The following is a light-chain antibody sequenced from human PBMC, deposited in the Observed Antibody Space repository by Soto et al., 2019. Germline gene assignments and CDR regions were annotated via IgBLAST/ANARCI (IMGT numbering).Light chain of an antibody. CDR1: ENIGAW. CDR2: KAS. CDR3: QQYHTDWT. V-gene: IGKV1-5*03. Sequence: IQMTQYPSTPSASLGDRVTITCRASENIGAWLAWYQQKPGKAPKLLIYKASSLESGVPSRFSGVGSGTEFTLTISSLNADDYATFYCQQYHTDWTFGQGTKVDIK. J-gene: IGKJ1*01.